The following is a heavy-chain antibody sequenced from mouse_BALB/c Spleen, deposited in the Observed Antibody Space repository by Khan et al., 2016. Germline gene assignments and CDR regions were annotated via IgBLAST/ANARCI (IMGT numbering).Heavy chain of an antibody. Sequence: VQLQESGAELVRPGASVTLSCKASGYTFSDYEMHWVKQTPVHGLEWIGAIDPETGGTAYNQKFKGQATLTAGRSSSTAYMERRSLTSEDSAVYCWTRKGIFYGNYDFDSWGQGTTLTVSS. D-gene: IGHD2-1*01. J-gene: IGHJ2*01. V-gene: IGHV1-15*01. CDR2: IDPETGGT. CDR3: TRKGIFYGNYDFDS. CDR1: GYTFSDYE.